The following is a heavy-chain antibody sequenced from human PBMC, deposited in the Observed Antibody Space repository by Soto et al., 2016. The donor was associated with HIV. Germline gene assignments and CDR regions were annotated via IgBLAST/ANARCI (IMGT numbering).Heavy chain of an antibody. J-gene: IGHJ5*02. Sequence: QVQLQESGPGLVKPSETLSLTCTVSGDSINEFYWSWIRQSPGKGLEWIGCVYYNGHVDYNPSSRVESPYQSTRPRPVLAEDDVCERCGHGPFYYCARTVYYDVGPLARVGSDP. V-gene: IGHV4-59*01. CDR1: GDSINEFY. D-gene: IGHD3-3*01. CDR2: VYYNGHV. CDR3: ARTVYYDVGPLARVGSDP.